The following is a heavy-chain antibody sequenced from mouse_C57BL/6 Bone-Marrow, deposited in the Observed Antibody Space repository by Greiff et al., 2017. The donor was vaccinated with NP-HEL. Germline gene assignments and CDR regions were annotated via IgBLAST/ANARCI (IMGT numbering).Heavy chain of an antibody. V-gene: IGHV1-59*01. CDR1: GYTFTSYW. CDR3: ARGLLRLYYFDY. Sequence: QVQLQQPGAELVRPGTSVKLSCKASGYTFTSYWMHWVKQRPGQGLGWIGVIDPSDSYTNYNQKFKGKATLTVDTSSSTAYMQLSSLTSEDSAVYYCARGLLRLYYFDYWGQGTTLTVSS. CDR2: IDPSDSYT. D-gene: IGHD1-1*01. J-gene: IGHJ2*01.